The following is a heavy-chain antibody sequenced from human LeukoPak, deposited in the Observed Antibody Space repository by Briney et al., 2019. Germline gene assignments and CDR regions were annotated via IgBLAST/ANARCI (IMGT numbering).Heavy chain of an antibody. J-gene: IGHJ6*02. Sequence: KPSGTLSLTCAVSGGSISSSNWWSWVRQPPGKGLEWIGEIYHSGSANYNPSLKSRVTISVDKSKNQFSLKLSSVTAADTAVYYCARVSGLTTSLYGMDVWGQGTTVTVSS. D-gene: IGHD4-11*01. CDR2: IYHSGSA. CDR1: GGSISSSNW. V-gene: IGHV4-4*02. CDR3: ARVSGLTTSLYGMDV.